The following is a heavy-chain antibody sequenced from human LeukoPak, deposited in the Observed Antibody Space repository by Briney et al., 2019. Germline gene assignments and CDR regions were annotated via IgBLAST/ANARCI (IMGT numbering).Heavy chain of an antibody. CDR1: GGSFSGYY. Sequence: SETLSLTCAVYGGSFSGYYWSWVRQPPGKGLEWIGEINHSGSTNYNPSLKSRVTMSVDTSKNQFSLKLSSVTAADTAVYYCARAGLRGGHYYYYMDVWGKGTTVTVSS. CDR3: ARAGLRGGHYYYYMDV. V-gene: IGHV4-34*01. J-gene: IGHJ6*03. D-gene: IGHD2-15*01. CDR2: INHSGST.